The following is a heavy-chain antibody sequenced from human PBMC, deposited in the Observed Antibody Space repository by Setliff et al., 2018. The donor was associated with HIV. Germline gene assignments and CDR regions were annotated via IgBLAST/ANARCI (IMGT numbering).Heavy chain of an antibody. CDR3: ARAGDSSGYPSNRERDAFDV. Sequence: PSETLSLTCTVSGGSISSYYWSWIRQPAGKGLEWIGRIYTSGSTIYNPSLKSRVTISVDTSKNQFSLKLTSVTATDTAVYYCARAGDSSGYPSNRERDAFDVWGQGTMVTVSS. CDR1: GGSISSYY. CDR2: IYTSGST. J-gene: IGHJ3*01. V-gene: IGHV4-4*07. D-gene: IGHD3-22*01.